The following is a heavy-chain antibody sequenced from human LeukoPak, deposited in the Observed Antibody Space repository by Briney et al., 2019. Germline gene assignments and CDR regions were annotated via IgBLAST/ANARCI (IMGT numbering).Heavy chain of an antibody. V-gene: IGHV3-33*06. J-gene: IGHJ4*02. CDR3: AKYGPQDSGSSHFDY. D-gene: IGHD1-26*01. CDR2: IWYDGSNK. Sequence: PGRSLRLSCAASGFTFSSYGMHWVRQAPGKGLEWVAVIWYDGSNKYYADSVKGRFTISRDNSKNTVLLQMDSLRAEDTAIYYCAKYGPQDSGSSHFDYWGQGALVTVSS. CDR1: GFTFSSYG.